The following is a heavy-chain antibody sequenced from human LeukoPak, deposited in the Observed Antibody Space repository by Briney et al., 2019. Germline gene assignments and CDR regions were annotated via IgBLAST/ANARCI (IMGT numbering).Heavy chain of an antibody. CDR3: AREWN. CDR1: GFTFRTDW. CDR2: IKDDGSEI. J-gene: IGHJ4*02. Sequence: GGSLRLSCVASGFTFRTDWMSWVRQAPGKGPEWVASIKDDGSEIYYVDSVRGRFTISRDNAKNSLYLQMNGLRAEDTAVYYCAREWNWGQGSLVTVSS. V-gene: IGHV3-7*01.